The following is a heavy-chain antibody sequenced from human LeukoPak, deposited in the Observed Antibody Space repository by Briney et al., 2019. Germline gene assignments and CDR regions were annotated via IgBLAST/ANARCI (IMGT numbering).Heavy chain of an antibody. J-gene: IGHJ4*02. Sequence: ASVKVSCKASGYTLTDYNMHWVRQAPGQGLEWMAWINPKSGGTDYAQKFRGRVTLTRDTSISTAYMELSRLRSDDTAVYYCAREAPMTGGNTNFDYWGQGTLVTVSS. D-gene: IGHD3-9*01. CDR1: GYTLTDYN. V-gene: IGHV1-2*02. CDR3: AREAPMTGGNTNFDY. CDR2: INPKSGGT.